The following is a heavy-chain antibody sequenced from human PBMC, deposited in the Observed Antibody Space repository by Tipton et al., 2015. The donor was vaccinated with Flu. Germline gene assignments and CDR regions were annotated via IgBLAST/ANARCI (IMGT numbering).Heavy chain of an antibody. CDR2: INHSGST. V-gene: IGHV4-34*01. J-gene: IGHJ6*02. CDR1: GGSFSGYY. D-gene: IGHD6-13*01. CDR3: ARRGSSWGYYYYYGMDV. Sequence: TLSLTCAVYGGSFSGYYCSWIRHPPGKGLEWIGEINHSGSTNYNPSLKSRVTISVDTSKNQFSLKLSSVTAADTAVYYCARRGSSWGYYYYYGMDVWGQGTTVTVSS.